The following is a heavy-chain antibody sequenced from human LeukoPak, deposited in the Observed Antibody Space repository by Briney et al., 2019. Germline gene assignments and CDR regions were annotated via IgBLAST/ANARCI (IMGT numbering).Heavy chain of an antibody. D-gene: IGHD3-10*01. CDR2: ISSSGSTI. V-gene: IGHV3-48*03. Sequence: GGSLRLSCAASGFTFSSYEMNWVRQAPGKGLEWVSYISSSGSTIYYADSVKGRFTISRDNAKNPLYLQVNSLRAEDTAVYYCARVGGHYGFYWGQGTLVTVSS. CDR1: GFTFSSYE. CDR3: ARVGGHYGFY. J-gene: IGHJ4*02.